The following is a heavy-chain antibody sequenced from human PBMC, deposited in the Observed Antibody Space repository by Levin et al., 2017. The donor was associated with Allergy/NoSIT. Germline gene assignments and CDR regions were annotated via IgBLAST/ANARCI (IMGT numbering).Heavy chain of an antibody. Sequence: LSLTCAASGFPFSDYYMSRIRQAPGKGLEWIAYITIGNSVYYADSVKGRFTISRDNSKHSVFLQMNSLRPEDTAVYYCARDQGITGDYDYWGQGTLVTVSS. CDR2: ITIGNSV. J-gene: IGHJ4*02. CDR1: GFPFSDYY. D-gene: IGHD3-16*01. CDR3: ARDQGITGDYDY. V-gene: IGHV3-11*01.